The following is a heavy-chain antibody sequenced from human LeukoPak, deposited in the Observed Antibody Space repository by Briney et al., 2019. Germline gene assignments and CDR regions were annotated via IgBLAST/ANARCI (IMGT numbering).Heavy chain of an antibody. Sequence: PGGSLRLSCAASGFTFSSYAMSWVRQAPGKGLEWVSAISGSGGSTYYADSVKGRFTISRDNSKNTLYLQMNSLRAEDTAVYYCAKPVLLSEYYYYYGMDVWGQGTTVTVSS. CDR1: GFTFSSYA. V-gene: IGHV3-23*01. CDR3: AKPVLLSEYYYYYGMDV. CDR2: ISGSGGST. J-gene: IGHJ6*02. D-gene: IGHD2-15*01.